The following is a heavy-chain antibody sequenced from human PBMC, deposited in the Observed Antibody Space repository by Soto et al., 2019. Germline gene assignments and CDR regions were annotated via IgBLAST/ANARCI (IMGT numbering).Heavy chain of an antibody. CDR3: AHSRVGILPGYYVSWFDP. J-gene: IGHJ5*02. V-gene: IGHV2-5*02. CDR1: GFSLSTSGVG. Sequence: QITLKESGPTLVKPTQTLTLTCTFSGFSLSTSGVGVGWIRQPPGKALEWLALIYWDDDKRYSPSLKSRLTLTKDXXKXQXXRTMTSLDPGDTATYYCAHSRVGILPGYYVSWFDPWGQGTLVTVCS. CDR2: IYWDDDK. D-gene: IGHD3-9*01.